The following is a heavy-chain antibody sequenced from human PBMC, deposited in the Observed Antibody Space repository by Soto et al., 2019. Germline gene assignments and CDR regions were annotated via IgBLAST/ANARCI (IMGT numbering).Heavy chain of an antibody. V-gene: IGHV1-8*01. CDR2: MNPNSGNT. CDR1: GYTFTSYD. CDR3: ARGLGDSSGWYYYYYGMDV. D-gene: IGHD6-19*01. Sequence: QVQLVQSGAEVKKPGASVKVSCKASGYTFTSYDINWVRQATGQGLEWMGWMNPNSGNTGYAQKFQGRVTMTRNTSISTAYMELSSLRSEDTAVYYCARGLGDSSGWYYYYYGMDVWGQGTTVTVSS. J-gene: IGHJ6*02.